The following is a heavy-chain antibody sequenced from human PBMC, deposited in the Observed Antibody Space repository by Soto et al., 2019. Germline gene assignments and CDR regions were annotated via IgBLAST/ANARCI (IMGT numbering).Heavy chain of an antibody. J-gene: IGHJ4*02. D-gene: IGHD6-13*01. Sequence: ASVKVSCKASGGTFSSYAISWVRQAPGQGLEWMGGIIPIFGTANYAQKFQGRVTITADESTSTAYMELSSLRSENTAVYYCARGPGSSSWYAPHFDYWGQGTLVTVSS. CDR2: IIPIFGTA. CDR3: ARGPGSSSWYAPHFDY. V-gene: IGHV1-69*13. CDR1: GGTFSSYA.